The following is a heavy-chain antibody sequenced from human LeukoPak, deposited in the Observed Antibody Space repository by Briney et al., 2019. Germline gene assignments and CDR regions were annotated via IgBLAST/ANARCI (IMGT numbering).Heavy chain of an antibody. CDR1: GFNLSNYN. V-gene: IGHV3-21*01. J-gene: IGHJ3*02. Sequence: GGSLRLSCAASGFNLSNYNMNWVRQAPGKGLEWVSSITVTTTFIYYADTVKGRFTISRDNAKNSLYLQMNTLRVEDTAVYYCARDLPGELGRGVFDIWGQGTMVTVSS. CDR3: ARDLPGELGRGVFDI. D-gene: IGHD1-1*01. CDR2: ITVTTTFI.